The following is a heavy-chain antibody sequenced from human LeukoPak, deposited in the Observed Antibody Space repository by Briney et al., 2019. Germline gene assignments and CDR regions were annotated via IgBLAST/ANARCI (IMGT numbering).Heavy chain of an antibody. CDR3: ARGVIILGSSSSGYAFDI. Sequence: GGSLRLSCAASGFTSSSYSMNWVRQAPGKGLEWVSSISSSSSYIYYADSVKGRFTISRDNAKNSLYLQMNSLRAEDTAVYYCARGVIILGSSSSGYAFDIWGQGTMVTVSS. CDR1: GFTSSSYS. J-gene: IGHJ3*02. D-gene: IGHD6-6*01. CDR2: ISSSSSYI. V-gene: IGHV3-21*01.